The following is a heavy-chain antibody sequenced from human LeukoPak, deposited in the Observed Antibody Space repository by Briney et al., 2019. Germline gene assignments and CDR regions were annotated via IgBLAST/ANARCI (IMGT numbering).Heavy chain of an antibody. J-gene: IGHJ3*02. Sequence: GGSLRLSCAASGFTFSSYWMSWVRQAPGKGLEWVANIKQDGSEKYCVDSVKGRFTISRDNANNSVYLQMNSLRAEDTAVYYCARDWGRGWSDSYDAFDIWGQGTMVTVPS. V-gene: IGHV3-7*01. CDR3: ARDWGRGWSDSYDAFDI. CDR2: IKQDGSEK. D-gene: IGHD6-19*01. CDR1: GFTFSSYW.